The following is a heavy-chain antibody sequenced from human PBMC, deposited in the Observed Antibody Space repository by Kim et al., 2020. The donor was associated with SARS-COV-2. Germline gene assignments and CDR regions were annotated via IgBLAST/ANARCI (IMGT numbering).Heavy chain of an antibody. V-gene: IGHV3-11*01. CDR2: ISSSGSTI. J-gene: IGHJ6*02. CDR3: ARAWYSSSLRPHYYYGMDV. D-gene: IGHD6-13*01. Sequence: IRQAPGEGLEEVSYISSSGSTIYYADSVKRRFTIARDNAKNSLYLQRNSLRAEDTAVYYCARAWYSSSLRPHYYYGMDVWCQETTVTVSS.